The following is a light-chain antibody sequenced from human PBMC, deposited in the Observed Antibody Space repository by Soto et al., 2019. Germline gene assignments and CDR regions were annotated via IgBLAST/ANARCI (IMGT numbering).Light chain of an antibody. CDR2: LGS. CDR3: MQALQTPFT. CDR1: QDISNY. J-gene: IGKJ3*01. V-gene: IGKV2-28*01. Sequence: MTQSPSSLSASEGDRVTITCQASQDISNYLDWYVQKPGQSPQLLIYLGSYRASGVPDRLSGSGSSTDFTLKISRVEAEDVGVYYCMQALQTPFTFGPGTKVDIK.